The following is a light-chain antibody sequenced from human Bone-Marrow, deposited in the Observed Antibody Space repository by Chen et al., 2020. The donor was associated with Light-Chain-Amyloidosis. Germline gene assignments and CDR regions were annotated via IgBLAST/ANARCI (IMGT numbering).Light chain of an antibody. CDR1: SSDVGGDNH. CDR3: SSYTSTNTLV. Sequence: QSALTQPASVSGSPGQSITISCTGTSSDVGGDNHFSWYQQHPDKAPKLMIYEVTNRPSWVPGRFSGSKSENTASLTISGLQTEDEADYFCSSYTSTNTLVFGSGTRVTVL. J-gene: IGLJ1*01. V-gene: IGLV2-14*01. CDR2: EVT.